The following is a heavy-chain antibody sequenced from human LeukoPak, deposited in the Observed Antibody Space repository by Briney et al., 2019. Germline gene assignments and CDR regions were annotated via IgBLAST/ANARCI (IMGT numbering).Heavy chain of an antibody. CDR2: IKQDGGEK. D-gene: IGHD6-13*01. V-gene: IGHV3-7*01. Sequence: GESLKISCAASGFTFSTYWMSWVRQAPGKGLEWVANIKQDGGEKYYVDSVKGRFTISRDNAKNSLYLQMNSLRAEDTAVYYCARGSGIAADNWGQGTLVTVSS. CDR3: ARGSGIAADN. J-gene: IGHJ4*02. CDR1: GFTFSTYW.